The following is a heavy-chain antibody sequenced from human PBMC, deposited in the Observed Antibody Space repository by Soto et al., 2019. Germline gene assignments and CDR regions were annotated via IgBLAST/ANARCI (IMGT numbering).Heavy chain of an antibody. CDR3: AREGGADDSGGYLMRGAFGI. CDR2: IYFRGNT. CDR1: GDSISRIDYY. D-gene: IGHD3-22*01. V-gene: IGHV4-31*03. J-gene: IGHJ3*02. Sequence: SETLSLTCSVSGDSISRIDYYWTWIRQHPEKGLDWIGNIYFRGNTYYSPSLESRLTISVDTSKNQFSLKLTSVTAADTAVYYCAREGGADDSGGYLMRGAFGIWGQGTMVTFSS.